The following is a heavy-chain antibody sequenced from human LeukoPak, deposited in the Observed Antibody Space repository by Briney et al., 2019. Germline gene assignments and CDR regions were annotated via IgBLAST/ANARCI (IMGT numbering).Heavy chain of an antibody. V-gene: IGHV4-39*01. D-gene: IGHD3-10*01. J-gene: IGHJ5*02. CDR2: IYYSGST. Sequence: SGTLSLTCTVSGGSISSSSYYWGWIRQPPGKGLEWIGSIYYSGSTYYNPSLKSRVTISVDTSKNQFSLKLSSVTAADTAVYYCARHLYYGSGNIWFDPWGQGTLVTVSS. CDR1: GGSISSSSYY. CDR3: ARHLYYGSGNIWFDP.